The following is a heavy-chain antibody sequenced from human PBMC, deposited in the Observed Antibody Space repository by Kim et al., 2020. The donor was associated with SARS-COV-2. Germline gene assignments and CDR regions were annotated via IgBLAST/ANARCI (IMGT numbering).Heavy chain of an antibody. CDR1: GFNFNDYY. D-gene: IGHD6-13*01. CDR2: ISGSSRFT. Sequence: GGSLRLSCAISGFNFNDYYMAWIRQAPGKGLEWVSYISGSSRFTNYADSVRGRFTISKDSVKSSVYLQMNDLRDEDTAVYFCARGARTAADGPLFDHWGQGALVTVSS. CDR3: ARGARTAADGPLFDH. J-gene: IGHJ4*02. V-gene: IGHV3-11*06.